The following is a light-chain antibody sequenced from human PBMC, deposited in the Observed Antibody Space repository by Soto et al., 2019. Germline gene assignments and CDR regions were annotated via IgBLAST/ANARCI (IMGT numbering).Light chain of an antibody. CDR1: QSVSGN. J-gene: IGKJ1*01. Sequence: EIVMAQSPATLSVSPGVRATLSCRASQSVSGNLAWYQQKPGQAPRLLIYGASTRATGIPARFSGSGSGTEFTLTIRSLQSEDFAVYYCQQYNNWPPAFGQGTKVEIK. CDR3: QQYNNWPPA. V-gene: IGKV3-15*01. CDR2: GAS.